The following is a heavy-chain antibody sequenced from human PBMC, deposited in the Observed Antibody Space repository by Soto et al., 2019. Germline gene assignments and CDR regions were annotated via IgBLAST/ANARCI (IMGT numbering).Heavy chain of an antibody. CDR1: GFTFSSYW. J-gene: IGHJ6*04. D-gene: IGHD6-13*01. CDR3: ARGRYSSSWYYYSVMAF. CDR2: IKQDGSEK. V-gene: IGHV3-7*03. Sequence: GGSLRLSCAASGFTFSSYWMSWVRQAPGKGLEWVANIKQDGSEKYYVDSVKGRFTISRDNAKNSLYLQMNSLRAEDTAVYYYARGRYSSSWYYYSVMAFWGKGTTVPVSS.